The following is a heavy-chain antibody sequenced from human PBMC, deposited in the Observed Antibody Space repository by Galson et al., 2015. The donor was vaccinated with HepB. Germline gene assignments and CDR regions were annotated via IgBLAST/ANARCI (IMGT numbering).Heavy chain of an antibody. CDR2: INSDGRSI. Sequence: SLRLSCAASGFTFGSSLMHWVRQVPGKEPVWVSYINSDGRSINYADSVKGRFTISRDNPKNMLYLQMNNLRAEDTAIYYCATLYANSNYFDYWGQGTLVTVSS. V-gene: IGHV3-74*01. D-gene: IGHD2-8*01. CDR1: GFTFGSSL. J-gene: IGHJ4*02. CDR3: ATLYANSNYFDY.